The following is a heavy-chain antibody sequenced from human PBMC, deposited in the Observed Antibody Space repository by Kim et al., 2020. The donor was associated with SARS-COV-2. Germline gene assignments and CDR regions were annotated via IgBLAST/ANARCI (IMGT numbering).Heavy chain of an antibody. V-gene: IGHV3-15*01. Sequence: GGSLRLSCAASGFIFRNASMTWVRQAPGKGLEWVGRIKSHFDGGSSDSAAPVKCRFTISRYDSKNTLYLQMNNLKTEDTADYYCSTMTVCTGTTCDYFD. CDR3: STMTVCTGTTCDYFD. D-gene: IGHD2-2*01. CDR2: IKSHFDGGSS. J-gene: IGHJ4*01. CDR1: GFIFRNAS.